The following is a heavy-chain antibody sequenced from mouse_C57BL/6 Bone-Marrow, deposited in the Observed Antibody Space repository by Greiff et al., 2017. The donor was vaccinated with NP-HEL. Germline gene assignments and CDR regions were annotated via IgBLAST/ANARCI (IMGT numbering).Heavy chain of an antibody. CDR1: GYTFTSYG. D-gene: IGHD2-1*01. V-gene: IGHV1-81*01. J-gene: IGHJ2*01. CDR2: IYPRSGNT. CDR3: AREGFYYGNWTDY. Sequence: VKLMESGAELARPGASVKLSCKASGYTFTSYGISWVKQRTGQGLEWIGEIYPRSGNTYYNEKFKGKATLTADKSSSTAYMELRSLTSEDSAVYFCAREGFYYGNWTDYWGQGTTLTVSS.